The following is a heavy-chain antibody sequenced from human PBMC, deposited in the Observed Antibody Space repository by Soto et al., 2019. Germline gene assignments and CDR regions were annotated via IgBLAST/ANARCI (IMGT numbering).Heavy chain of an antibody. D-gene: IGHD6-19*01. Sequence: PGGSLRLSCVASGFPLSNTGMHWVRQAPGKGLEWVAMISHDGSNTYYGDSVKGRFTISRDNSWNTLYLQMDSLRPEDTSVYYCAKDWGSSGWFNWFDPWGQGTLVTVSS. J-gene: IGHJ5*02. CDR1: GFPLSNTG. V-gene: IGHV3-30*18. CDR2: ISHDGSNT. CDR3: AKDWGSSGWFNWFDP.